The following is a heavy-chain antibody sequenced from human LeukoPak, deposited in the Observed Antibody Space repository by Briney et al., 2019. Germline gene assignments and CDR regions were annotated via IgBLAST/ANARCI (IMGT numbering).Heavy chain of an antibody. Sequence: PGGSLRLSCAASGFTFSGYDINWVRQAPGKGLEWVSYISRSGATIFYADSVKGRFTISRDNVENSLYLQMNSLRAEDTAVYYCARDAGGSTHIPRIFDYWGQGTLVTVSS. CDR3: ARDAGGSTHIPRIFDY. J-gene: IGHJ4*02. CDR2: ISRSGATI. D-gene: IGHD5-12*01. V-gene: IGHV3-48*03. CDR1: GFTFSGYD.